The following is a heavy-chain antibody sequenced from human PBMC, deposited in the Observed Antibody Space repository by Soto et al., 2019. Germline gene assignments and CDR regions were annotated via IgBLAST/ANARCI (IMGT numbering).Heavy chain of an antibody. Sequence: GASVKVSCKASGYTFTSYDINWVRQATGQGLEWMGWMNPNSGNTGYAQKFQGRVTMTRNTSISTAYMELSSLRSEDTAVYYCAINGITIFGVVRFDPWGQGTLVTVSS. CDR2: MNPNSGNT. CDR1: GYTFTSYD. V-gene: IGHV1-8*01. CDR3: AINGITIFGVVRFDP. D-gene: IGHD3-3*01. J-gene: IGHJ5*02.